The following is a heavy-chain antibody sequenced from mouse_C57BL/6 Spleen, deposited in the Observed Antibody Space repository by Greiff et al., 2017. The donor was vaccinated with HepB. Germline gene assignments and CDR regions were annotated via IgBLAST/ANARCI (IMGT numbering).Heavy chain of an antibody. D-gene: IGHD4-1*01. CDR2: INPNYGTT. CDR1: GYSFTDYN. V-gene: IGHV1-39*01. J-gene: IGHJ3*01. CDR3: ARRESSWDGGFAY. Sequence: EVKLLESGPELVKPGASVKISCKASGYSFTDYNMNWVKQSNGKSLEWIGVINPNYGTTSYNQKFKGKATLTVDQSSSTAYMQLNSLTSEDSAVYYCARRESSWDGGFAYWGQGTLVTVSA.